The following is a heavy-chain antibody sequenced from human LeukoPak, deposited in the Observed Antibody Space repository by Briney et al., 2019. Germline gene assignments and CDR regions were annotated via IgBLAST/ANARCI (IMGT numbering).Heavy chain of an antibody. CDR3: ARDPYDFWSGFHWFDP. Sequence: PSETLSLTCTVTGGSISTYDYYWSWIRQPPGKGLEWIGYMYYSGTTYYNPSLKSRVTMSVDTSKKQFSLKLSSVTAADTAMYYCARDPYDFWSGFHWFDPWGQGTLVTVSS. J-gene: IGHJ5*02. CDR2: MYYSGTT. CDR1: GGSISTYDYY. V-gene: IGHV4-30-4*08. D-gene: IGHD3-3*01.